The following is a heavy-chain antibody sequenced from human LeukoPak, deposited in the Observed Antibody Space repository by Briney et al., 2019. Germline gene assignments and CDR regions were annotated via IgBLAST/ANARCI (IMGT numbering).Heavy chain of an antibody. CDR2: ISGSGGST. J-gene: IGHJ4*02. Sequence: PGGSLRLSCAASGFTFSSYALSWVRQAPGKGLEWVSAISGSGGSTYYADSVKGRFTISRDNSKNTLYLQMNSLRAEDTAVYYCAKDRPRNRITGYFDYWGQGTLVTVSS. CDR1: GFTFSSYA. D-gene: IGHD1-14*01. V-gene: IGHV3-23*01. CDR3: AKDRPRNRITGYFDY.